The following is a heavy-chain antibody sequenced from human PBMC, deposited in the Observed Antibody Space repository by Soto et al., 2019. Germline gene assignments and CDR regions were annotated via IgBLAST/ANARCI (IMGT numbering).Heavy chain of an antibody. CDR1: GFTFRSYG. CDR2: MSFDGSNK. J-gene: IGHJ6*02. D-gene: IGHD1-1*01. V-gene: IGHV3-30*18. CDR3: AKEFGWELQLSHPYYNSGMDV. Sequence: GGSLRLSCAASGFTFRSYGMHRVRQAPGKGLEWVALMSFDGSNKYYADSVRGRFTISSDNSKSTLYLQMDILRPEDTAVYYCAKEFGWELQLSHPYYNSGMDVWRQGTTVTVSS.